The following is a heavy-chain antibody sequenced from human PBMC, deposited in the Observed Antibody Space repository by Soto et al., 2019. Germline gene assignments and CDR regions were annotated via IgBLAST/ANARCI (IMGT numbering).Heavy chain of an antibody. CDR3: ARAREDDYEAHYYYYGMDV. J-gene: IGHJ6*02. Sequence: GGSLRLSCAASGFTFSSYGMHWVRQAPGKGLEWVAVIWYDGSNKYYADSVKGRFTISRDNSKNTLYLQMNSLRAEDTAVYYCARAREDDYEAHYYYYGMDVWGQGTTVTVSS. V-gene: IGHV3-33*01. D-gene: IGHD4-17*01. CDR2: IWYDGSNK. CDR1: GFTFSSYG.